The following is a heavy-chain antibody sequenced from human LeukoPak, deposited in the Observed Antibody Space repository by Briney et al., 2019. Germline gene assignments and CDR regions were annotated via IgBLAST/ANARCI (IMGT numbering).Heavy chain of an antibody. CDR3: TRDLMDYDVSTGLHHYYMDV. V-gene: IGHV3-74*01. D-gene: IGHD3-9*01. Sequence: RGSLRLSCVVSGFTFSSYWMHWVRQDPRKGLVWVSRINGDGRNINYADSVRGRFTISRDNAKNTLYLQMNTLRVEDTAVYYCTRDLMDYDVSTGLHHYYMDVWGQGTTVTVSS. CDR1: GFTFSSYW. J-gene: IGHJ6*02. CDR2: INGDGRNI.